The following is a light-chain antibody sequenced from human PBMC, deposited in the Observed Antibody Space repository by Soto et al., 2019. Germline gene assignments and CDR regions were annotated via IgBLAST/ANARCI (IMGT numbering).Light chain of an antibody. V-gene: IGLV1-40*01. CDR1: SSNIGAGYD. CDR2: GNS. CDR3: QSYDSSLSGSV. Sequence: QAVLTQPPSVSGAPGQRVTISCTGSSSNIGAGYDVHWYQQLPGTAPKLLSYGNSNRPSGVPDRFSGSKSGTSASLAITGLQAEDEADYYCQSYDSSLSGSVFGGGTKVTV. J-gene: IGLJ2*01.